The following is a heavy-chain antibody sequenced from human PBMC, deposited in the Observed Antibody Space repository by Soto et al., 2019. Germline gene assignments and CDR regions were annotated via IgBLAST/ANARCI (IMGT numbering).Heavy chain of an antibody. CDR3: ARVGDYYDSSGYLNWFDP. Sequence: QVQLQESGPGLVKPSQTLSLTCTVSGGSISSGGYYWSWIRQHPGKGLEGIGYIYYSGSTYYNPSLKSRVTISVDTSKNQFSLKLSSVTAADTAVYYCARVGDYYDSSGYLNWFDPWGQGTLVTVSS. CDR2: IYYSGST. CDR1: GGSISSGGYY. V-gene: IGHV4-31*03. D-gene: IGHD3-22*01. J-gene: IGHJ5*02.